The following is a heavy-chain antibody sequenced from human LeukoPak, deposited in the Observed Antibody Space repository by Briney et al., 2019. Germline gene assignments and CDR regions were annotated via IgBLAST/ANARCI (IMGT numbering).Heavy chain of an antibody. J-gene: IGHJ4*02. CDR3: ARGRIQLWMGIDY. CDR1: GGSISSSSYY. CDR2: IYYSGST. D-gene: IGHD5-18*01. Sequence: SSETLSLTCTVSGGSISSSSYYWGWIRQPPGKGLEWIGSIYYSGSTYYNPSLKSRVTISVDTSKNQFSLKLSSVTAADTAVYYCARGRIQLWMGIDYWGQGTLVTVSS. V-gene: IGHV4-39*01.